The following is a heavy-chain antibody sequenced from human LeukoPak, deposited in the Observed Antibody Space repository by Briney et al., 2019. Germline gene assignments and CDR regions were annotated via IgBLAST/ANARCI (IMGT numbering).Heavy chain of an antibody. Sequence: SETLSLTCTVSGGSISSGGYYWSWIRQHPGKGLEWIGYIYYSGSTYYNPSLKSRVTISVDTSKNQFSLKLSSVTAADTAVYYCARDGAGSGYLFDYWGQGILVTVSS. CDR3: ARDGAGSGYLFDY. D-gene: IGHD3-22*01. CDR2: IYYSGST. CDR1: GGSISSGGYY. J-gene: IGHJ4*02. V-gene: IGHV4-31*03.